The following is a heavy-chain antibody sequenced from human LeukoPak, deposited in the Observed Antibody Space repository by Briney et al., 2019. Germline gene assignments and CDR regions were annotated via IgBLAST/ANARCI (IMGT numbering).Heavy chain of an antibody. J-gene: IGHJ3*02. D-gene: IGHD2-2*01. Sequence: PSETLSLTCSVSGGSISRTHFCWAWVRQPPVKGLEWTGSICSEGTTYYNPSLKSRVTISVDTSKNQFSLKLSSVTAADTAVYYCARTHIVVVPAATDDAFDIWGQGTMVTVSS. CDR2: ICSEGTT. V-gene: IGHV4-39*07. CDR1: GGSISRTHFC. CDR3: ARTHIVVVPAATDDAFDI.